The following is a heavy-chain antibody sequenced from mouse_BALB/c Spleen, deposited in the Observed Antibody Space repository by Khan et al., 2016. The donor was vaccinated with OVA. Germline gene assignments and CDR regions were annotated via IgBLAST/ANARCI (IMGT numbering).Heavy chain of an antibody. J-gene: IGHJ2*01. D-gene: IGHD4-1*01. Sequence: VQLKQSGPDLVKPGTSVKMSCKASGYIFTNYLIHWVKQKPGQGLEWIGYINPYNGATKYNEKFKGEATLTSDKSSITAYMELSSLTSEDSAVYSCARGNWQSYYFDYWGQGTTLTVSS. CDR1: GYIFTNYL. CDR2: INPYNGAT. V-gene: IGHV1S136*01. CDR3: ARGNWQSYYFDY.